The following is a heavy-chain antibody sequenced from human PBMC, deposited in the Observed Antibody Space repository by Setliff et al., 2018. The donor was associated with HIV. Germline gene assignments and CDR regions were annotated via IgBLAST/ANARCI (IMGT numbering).Heavy chain of an antibody. V-gene: IGHV4-34*12. CDR2: IIHTGST. CDR3: ARDNSYYYGSGSHYWYGMDV. CDR1: GGSFSGYY. J-gene: IGHJ6*01. D-gene: IGHD3-10*01. Sequence: PSETLSLTCAVYGGSFSGYYWSWIRQPPGKGLEWIGEIIHTGSTNYNPSLKSRVTISVDTSKNQFSLKLSSLTAADTAVYYCARDNSYYYGSGSHYWYGMDVWGQGTTVTVSS.